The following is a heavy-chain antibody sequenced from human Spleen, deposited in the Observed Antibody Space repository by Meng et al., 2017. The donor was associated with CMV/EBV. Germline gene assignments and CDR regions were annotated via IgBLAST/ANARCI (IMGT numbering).Heavy chain of an antibody. CDR2: ISAYNGNT. V-gene: IGHV1-18*01. D-gene: IGHD6-19*01. Sequence: ASVKVSCKASGYTFTSYGITWVRQAPGQGLEWMGWISAYNGNTNYAQKLQGRVTMTTDTSTSTAYMELRSLRSDDTAVYYCAIPISGMNYFDYWGQGTLVTVSS. CDR1: GYTFTSYG. CDR3: AIPISGMNYFDY. J-gene: IGHJ4*02.